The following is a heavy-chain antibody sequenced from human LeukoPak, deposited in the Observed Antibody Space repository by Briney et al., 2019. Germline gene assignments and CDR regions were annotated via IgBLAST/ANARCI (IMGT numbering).Heavy chain of an antibody. CDR2: VSSDGSIK. V-gene: IGHV3-30*03. CDR1: GFTFSSYG. D-gene: IGHD6-13*01. CDR3: ARGYSSSWLGYFDY. Sequence: GGSLRLSCAASGFTFSSYGIHWVRQAPGKGLEWVAVVSSDGSIKYYADSGKGRFTVSRDTSKNTVYLQMNSLGTEDTAFYYCARGYSSSWLGYFDYWGQGTLVTVSS. J-gene: IGHJ4*02.